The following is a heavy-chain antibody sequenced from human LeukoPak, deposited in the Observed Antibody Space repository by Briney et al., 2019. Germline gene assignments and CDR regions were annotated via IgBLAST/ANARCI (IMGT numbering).Heavy chain of an antibody. Sequence: PGGSLRLSCAASGFTFSSCGMDWVRQAPGKGLEWVAVISYDGSNEYYADSVKGRFTISRDNSKNTLYLQMNSLRAEDTAVYCCAKDFISIAAAGTVDYWGQGTLVTVSS. CDR2: ISYDGSNE. V-gene: IGHV3-30*18. D-gene: IGHD6-13*01. CDR3: AKDFISIAAAGTVDY. J-gene: IGHJ4*02. CDR1: GFTFSSCG.